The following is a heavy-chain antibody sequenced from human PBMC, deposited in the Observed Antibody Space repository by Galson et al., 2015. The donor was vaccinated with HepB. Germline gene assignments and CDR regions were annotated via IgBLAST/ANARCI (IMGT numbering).Heavy chain of an antibody. CDR2: ISYDGSNK. V-gene: IGHV3-30*04. CDR1: GFTFSSYA. Sequence: SLRLSCAASGFTFSSYAMHWVRQAPGKGLGWVAVISYDGSNKYYADSVKGRFTISRDNSKNTLYLQMNSLRAEDTAVYYCARDGDYSSSWYRGWFDPWGQGTLVTVSS. J-gene: IGHJ5*02. D-gene: IGHD6-13*01. CDR3: ARDGDYSSSWYRGWFDP.